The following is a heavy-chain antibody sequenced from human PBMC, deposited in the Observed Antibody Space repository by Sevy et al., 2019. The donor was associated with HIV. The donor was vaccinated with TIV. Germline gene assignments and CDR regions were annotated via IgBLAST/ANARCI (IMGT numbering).Heavy chain of an antibody. CDR1: GGSISSYY. J-gene: IGHJ3*02. Sequence: SETLSLTCTVSGGSISSYYWSWIRQPPGKGLEWIGYIYYSGSTNYNPSLKSRVTISVDTSKNQFSLKPSSVTAADTAVYYCARDSASRGDDAFDIWGQGTMVTVSS. CDR3: ARDSASRGDDAFDI. V-gene: IGHV4-59*01. D-gene: IGHD1-26*01. CDR2: IYYSGST.